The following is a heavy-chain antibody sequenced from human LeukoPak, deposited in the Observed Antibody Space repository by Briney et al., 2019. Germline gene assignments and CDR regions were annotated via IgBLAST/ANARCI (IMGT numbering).Heavy chain of an antibody. D-gene: IGHD2-2*01. J-gene: IGHJ3*01. CDR3: AYASSGIAFDV. Sequence: ASVKVSCLASGCTFTTYDINWVRQATGQGLEWMGWMNPNGGNTGYPQKFQGRVTMTRNTSISTAYMELSSLRSDDTAVYYCAYASSGIAFDVWGQGTVVTVSS. CDR2: MNPNGGNT. CDR1: GCTFTTYD. V-gene: IGHV1-8*01.